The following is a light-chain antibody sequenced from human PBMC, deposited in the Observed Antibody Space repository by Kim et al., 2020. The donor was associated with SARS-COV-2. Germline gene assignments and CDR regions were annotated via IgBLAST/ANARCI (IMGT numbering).Light chain of an antibody. CDR2: EVS. V-gene: IGLV2-14*01. CDR1: RSDIGDSNY. CDR3: SSLIDSIDGDV. J-gene: IGLJ1*01. Sequence: QPRVTSSTGARSDIGDSNYVTWYQQHPDTAPKLIIYEVSNRPSGVSDRFSGSKSGSTASLTISGLQPEDEAEYFCSSLIDSIDGDVFGTGTKVTVL.